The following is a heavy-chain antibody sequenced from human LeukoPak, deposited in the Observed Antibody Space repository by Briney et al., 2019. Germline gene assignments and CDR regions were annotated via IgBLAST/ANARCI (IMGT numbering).Heavy chain of an antibody. CDR1: GGSISRYY. V-gene: IGHV4-59*08. J-gene: IGHJ4*02. CDR2: ISYNGDT. D-gene: IGHD6-19*01. CDR3: ARTTHGSYSSGWPYFDY. Sequence: PSETLSLTCAVSGGSISRYYWSWIRQPPGKGLEWVAYISYNGDTNYDSSLKSRVTISVDTSKNQFSLRLSSVTAADTAVYYCARTTHGSYSSGWPYFDYWGQGALVTVS.